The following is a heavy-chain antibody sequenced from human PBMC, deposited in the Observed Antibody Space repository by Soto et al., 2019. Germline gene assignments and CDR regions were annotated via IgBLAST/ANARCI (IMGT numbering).Heavy chain of an antibody. V-gene: IGHV4-30-2*01. CDR3: ARGPIGYCRSTSCYTGIVWFDP. J-gene: IGHJ5*02. Sequence: PSETLSLTCAVSGGSISSGGYSWSWIRQPPGKGLEWIGYIYHSGSTYYNPSLKSRVTISVDRSKNQFSLKLSSVTAADTAVYYCARGPIGYCRSTSCYTGIVWFDPWGQGTLVTVSS. D-gene: IGHD2-2*02. CDR1: GGSISSGGYS. CDR2: IYHSGST.